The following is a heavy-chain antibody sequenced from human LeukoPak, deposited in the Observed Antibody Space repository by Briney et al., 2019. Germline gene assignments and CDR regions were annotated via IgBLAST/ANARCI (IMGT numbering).Heavy chain of an antibody. J-gene: IGHJ6*03. CDR1: GGTFSSDS. CDR3: ARVDRYHYYLDV. CDR2: IMPLFNTT. V-gene: IGHV1-69*05. Sequence: SVKVSCKASGGTFSSDSITWVRQAPGQGLEWRGGIMPLFNTTNYAQQFQGRVTITTDESTSTAYMELSSLSFEDTAMYYCARVDRYHYYLDVWGKGTTVTVSS.